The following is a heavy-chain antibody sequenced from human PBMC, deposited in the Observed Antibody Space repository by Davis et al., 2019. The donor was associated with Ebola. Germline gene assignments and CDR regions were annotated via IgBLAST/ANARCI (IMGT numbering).Heavy chain of an antibody. D-gene: IGHD3-10*01. CDR3: ARDGSGRRGLGFYFDY. V-gene: IGHV4-30-4*01. CDR2: IYYSGST. J-gene: IGHJ4*02. Sequence: MPSETLSLTCTVSGGSISSGDYYWSWIRQPPGKGLEWIGYIYYSGSTYYNPSLKSRGTISADTSKNQFSLKLNSVTAADTAVYYCARDGSGRRGLGFYFDYWGQGTLVTVSS. CDR1: GGSISSGDYY.